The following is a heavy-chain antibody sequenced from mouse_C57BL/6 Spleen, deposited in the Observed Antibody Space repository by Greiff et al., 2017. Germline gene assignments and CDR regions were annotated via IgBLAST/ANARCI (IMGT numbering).Heavy chain of an antibody. V-gene: IGHV1-26*01. CDR3: ARSLWLDGFDY. Sequence: EVQLQQSGPELVKPGASVKISCKASGYTFTDYYMNWVKQSHGKSLEWIGDINPNNGGTSYNQKFKGKATLTVDKSSSTAYRGLRSLTSEDSAVYYCARSLWLDGFDYWGQGTTLTVSS. J-gene: IGHJ2*01. CDR2: INPNNGGT. D-gene: IGHD2-2*01. CDR1: GYTFTDYY.